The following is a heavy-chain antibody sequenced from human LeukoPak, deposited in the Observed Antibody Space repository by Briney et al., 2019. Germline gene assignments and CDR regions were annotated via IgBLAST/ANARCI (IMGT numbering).Heavy chain of an antibody. V-gene: IGHV4-34*01. CDR3: ARLISMSWDVGWFDP. D-gene: IGHD3-10*02. CDR2: INLSGST. CDR1: GGSFSGCY. J-gene: IGHJ5*02. Sequence: SETLSLTCGVYGGSFSGCYWSWIRQPPGKGLEWIGEINLSGSTNNNPSLKSRVNISLDSSKNQFSLKLSSVTAADTAVYYCARLISMSWDVGWFDPWGQGILVIVSS.